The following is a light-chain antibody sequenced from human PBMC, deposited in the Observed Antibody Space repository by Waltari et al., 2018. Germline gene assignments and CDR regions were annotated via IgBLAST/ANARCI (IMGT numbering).Light chain of an antibody. V-gene: IGLV2-23*02. J-gene: IGLJ1*01. Sequence: QQHPGKAPKLMIYEVSKGPSGVSNRFSGSKSGNMASLTISGLQAEDEADYYCCSYAGSSTSLYVFGTGTKVTVL. CDR3: CSYAGSSTSLYV. CDR2: EVS.